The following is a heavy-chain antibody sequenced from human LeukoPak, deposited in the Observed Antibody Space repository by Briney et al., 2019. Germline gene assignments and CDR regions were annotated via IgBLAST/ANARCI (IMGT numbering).Heavy chain of an antibody. CDR3: ARGKYMGP. Sequence: SETLSLTCAVCGGSFSGYYWSWIRQPPGKGLEWIGEINHSGSTNYNPSLKSRVTTSVDTSKDQFSLKLSSVTAADTAVYYCARGKYMGPWGQGTLVTVSS. CDR2: INHSGST. D-gene: IGHD2/OR15-2a*01. J-gene: IGHJ5*02. CDR1: GGSFSGYY. V-gene: IGHV4-34*01.